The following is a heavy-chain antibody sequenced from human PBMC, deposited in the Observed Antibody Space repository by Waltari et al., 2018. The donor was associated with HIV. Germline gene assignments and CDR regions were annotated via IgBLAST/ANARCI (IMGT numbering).Heavy chain of an antibody. CDR1: GGTFSSYA. V-gene: IGHV1-69*01. CDR2: IIPIFGTA. J-gene: IGHJ5*02. Sequence: QVQLVQSGAEVKKPGSSVKVSCKASGGTFSSYAIRWVRQAPGQGLEWMGGIIPIFGTANYAQKFQGRVTITADESTSTAYMELSSLRSEDTAVYYCARDGGQQLVPSVGWFDPWGQGTLVTVSS. CDR3: ARDGGQQLVPSVGWFDP. D-gene: IGHD6-13*01.